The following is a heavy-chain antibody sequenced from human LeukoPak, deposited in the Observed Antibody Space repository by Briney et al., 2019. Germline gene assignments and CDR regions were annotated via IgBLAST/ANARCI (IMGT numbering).Heavy chain of an antibody. Sequence: EASVKVSCKASGYTFIGYYMHWVRQAPGQGLEWMGWINPNSGGTNYAQKFQGRVTTTRDTSISTAYMELSRLTSDDTAVYYCARVWGFYNGQISGLDSWGQGSLVTVSS. D-gene: IGHD1-1*01. V-gene: IGHV1-2*02. CDR2: INPNSGGT. CDR1: GYTFIGYY. CDR3: ARVWGFYNGQISGLDS. J-gene: IGHJ4*02.